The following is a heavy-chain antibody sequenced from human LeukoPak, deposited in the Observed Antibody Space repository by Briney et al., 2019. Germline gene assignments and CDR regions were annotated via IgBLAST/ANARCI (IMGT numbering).Heavy chain of an antibody. D-gene: IGHD3-22*01. CDR2: ISYDGSNK. J-gene: IGHJ4*02. CDR1: GFTFSSYA. Sequence: PGGSLRLSCAASGFTFSSYAMHWVRQAPGKGLEWVAVISYDGSNKYYADSVKGRFTISRDNAKNSLYLQMNSLRAEDTAVYYCARARGVYYDSSGYHDYWGQGTLVTVSS. V-gene: IGHV3-30-3*01. CDR3: ARARGVYYDSSGYHDY.